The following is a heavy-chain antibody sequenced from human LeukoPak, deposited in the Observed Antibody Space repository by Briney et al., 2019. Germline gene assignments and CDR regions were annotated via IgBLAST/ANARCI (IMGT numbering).Heavy chain of an antibody. D-gene: IGHD3-22*01. CDR1: GGSISSYY. Sequence: SETLSLTCTVSGGSISSYYWSWIRQPPGKGLEWIGHISTSGSTRYNPSLKSRVTMSPDTSKNQFSLKLSSVTAADTAVYYCARASSDYSLSWFDPWGQGTLVTVSS. CDR3: ARASSDYSLSWFDP. CDR2: ISTSGST. J-gene: IGHJ5*02. V-gene: IGHV4-4*07.